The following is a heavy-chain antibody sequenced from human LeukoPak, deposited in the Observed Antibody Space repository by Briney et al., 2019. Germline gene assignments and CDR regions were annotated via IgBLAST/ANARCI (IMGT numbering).Heavy chain of an antibody. Sequence: GGSLRLSCAASGFTFSGYWMHWVRQAPGKGLVWVSRINSDGSSTNYGDSVKGRFTISRDNAKNTLYLQMNSLRAEDTAVYYCARGGSWRSFDYWGQGTLVTVSS. CDR2: INSDGSST. CDR3: ARGGSWRSFDY. J-gene: IGHJ4*02. V-gene: IGHV3-74*01. D-gene: IGHD1-26*01. CDR1: GFTFSGYW.